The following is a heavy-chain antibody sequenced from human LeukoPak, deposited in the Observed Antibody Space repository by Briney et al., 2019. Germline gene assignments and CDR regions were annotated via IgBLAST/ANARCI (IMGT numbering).Heavy chain of an antibody. Sequence: ASVKLSCKASGYTFTSYYMNWVRQPPGQGLEWMGIINPSGGSTSYAQKFQGRATMTRDTSTSTVYMELRSLRSEDTAVYYCARGGNDSSVNREVWFDPWGQGTLVTVSS. D-gene: IGHD3-22*01. CDR1: GYTFTSYY. CDR3: ARGGNDSSVNREVWFDP. V-gene: IGHV1-46*01. J-gene: IGHJ5*02. CDR2: INPSGGST.